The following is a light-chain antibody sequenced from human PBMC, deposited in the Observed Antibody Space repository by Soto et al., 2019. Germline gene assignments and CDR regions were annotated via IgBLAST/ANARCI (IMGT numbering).Light chain of an antibody. CDR1: HIVSYSSNNKNY. J-gene: IGKJ4*02. CDR3: QQYYSTPRT. Sequence: DVMMIQSPDSLPVSLGETATINCKSSHIVSYSSNNKNYLAWYQQKTGQPPKVLISWESTRESGVPDRFSGSGSGTDFTLTIRRLQAEEVAVYDCQQYYSTPRTVGPGPKGEIK. CDR2: WES. V-gene: IGKV4-1*01.